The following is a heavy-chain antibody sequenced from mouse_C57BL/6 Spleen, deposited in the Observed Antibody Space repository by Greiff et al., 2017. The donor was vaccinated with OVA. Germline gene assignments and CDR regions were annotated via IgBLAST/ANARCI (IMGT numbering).Heavy chain of an antibody. V-gene: IGHV1-72*01. CDR1: GYTFTSYW. Sequence: QVQLQQPGAELVKPGASVKLSCKASGYTFTSYWMHWVKQRPGRGLEWIGRIDPNSGGTKYNEKFKSKATLTVDKPSSTAYMQLSSLTSEDSAVYYCARSGLQFITTVVDWYFDVWGTGTTVTVSS. CDR2: IDPNSGGT. CDR3: ARSGLQFITTVVDWYFDV. D-gene: IGHD1-1*01. J-gene: IGHJ1*03.